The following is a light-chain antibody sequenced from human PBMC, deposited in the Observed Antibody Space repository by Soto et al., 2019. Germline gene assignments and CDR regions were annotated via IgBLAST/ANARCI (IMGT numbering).Light chain of an antibody. J-gene: IGKJ2*01. CDR3: QQSGTSPPYT. Sequence: EIVLTQSPGTLSLSPGERATLSCRASQSVSSSYLAWYHQKPGQAPRLLIYGASSRATGIPDRFSGSGSGTDFTLTISRLEPEDFAVYYCQQSGTSPPYTFGPGTKVDIK. V-gene: IGKV3-20*01. CDR1: QSVSSSY. CDR2: GAS.